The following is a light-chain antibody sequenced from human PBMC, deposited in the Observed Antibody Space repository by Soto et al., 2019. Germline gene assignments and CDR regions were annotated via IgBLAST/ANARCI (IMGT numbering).Light chain of an antibody. J-gene: IGLJ2*01. Sequence: QSALTQPRSVSGSAGQSVTISCTGTGNDVGGYNFVSWYQQHPGKVPKLFIYDVSRRPSGVPDRFSGSKSGNTASLTISGLQAEDEADYYCSSYAGSYTLVFGGGTKLTVL. CDR1: GNDVGGYNF. CDR2: DVS. CDR3: SSYAGSYTLV. V-gene: IGLV2-11*01.